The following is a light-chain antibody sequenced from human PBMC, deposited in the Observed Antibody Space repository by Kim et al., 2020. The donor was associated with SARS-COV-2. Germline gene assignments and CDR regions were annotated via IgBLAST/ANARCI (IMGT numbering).Light chain of an antibody. CDR3: QQYNNWPLT. CDR1: QRVSSN. CDR2: GAS. J-gene: IGKJ4*01. V-gene: IGKV3-15*01. Sequence: VSPGERATLSCRASQRVSSNLAWYQQKPGQAPRLLIYGASTRATGIPARFSGSGSGTEFTLTISSLQSEDFAVYYWQQYNNWPLTFGGGTKVDIK.